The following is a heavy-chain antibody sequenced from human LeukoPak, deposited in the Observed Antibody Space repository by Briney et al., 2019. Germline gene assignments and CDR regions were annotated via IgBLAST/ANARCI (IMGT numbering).Heavy chain of an antibody. CDR2: IYYSGST. CDR3: ARDRLSSRAFDI. Sequence: SQTLSLTCTVSGGSISSGGYYWSWIRQHPGKGLEWIGYIYYSGSTYYNPSLKSRVTISVDTSKNQFSLKLSSVTAADTAVYYCARDRLSSRAFDIWGQGTIVTVSS. J-gene: IGHJ3*02. CDR1: GGSISSGGYY. V-gene: IGHV4-31*03.